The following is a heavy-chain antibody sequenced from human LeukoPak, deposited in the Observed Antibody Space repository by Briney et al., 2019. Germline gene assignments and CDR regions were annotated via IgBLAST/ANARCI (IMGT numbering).Heavy chain of an antibody. D-gene: IGHD2-2*01. CDR1: GYTFTSYG. CDR2: INPNSGGT. Sequence: ASVKVFCKASGYTFTSYGISWVRQAPGQGLEWMGWINPNSGGTNYAQKFQGRVTMTRDTSISTTYMELSSLRSDDTAVYYCARGGVVVVVPAATDYWGQGTLVTVSS. CDR3: ARGGVVVVVPAATDY. J-gene: IGHJ4*02. V-gene: IGHV1-2*02.